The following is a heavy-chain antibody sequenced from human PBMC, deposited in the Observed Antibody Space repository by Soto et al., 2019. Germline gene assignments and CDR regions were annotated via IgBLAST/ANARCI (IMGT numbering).Heavy chain of an antibody. D-gene: IGHD2-21*02. CDR1: GFTFSVYA. J-gene: IGHJ6*02. V-gene: IGHV3-23*01. CDR3: ASLGVGDWANYYYYYGMDV. Sequence: EVQLLESGGGFVQPGGSLRLSCAATGFTFSVYAMTWVRQAPGKGLEWVSAVTANGGSTYSADSVKGRFTISRDNSNNTLCLQMNRLRAEDTAVYYCASLGVGDWANYYYYYGMDVWGQGTTVTVSS. CDR2: VTANGGST.